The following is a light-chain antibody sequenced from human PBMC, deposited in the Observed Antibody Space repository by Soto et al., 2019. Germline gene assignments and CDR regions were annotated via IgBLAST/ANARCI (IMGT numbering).Light chain of an antibody. CDR3: CSFAGSGTYV. CDR1: SSEVGSYNL. Sequence: QSVLTQPASVSGSPGQSITISCTGTSSEVGSYNLVAWYRQNAGKGPKLLIYEGSKRPSGVSDRFSGSRSGNTASLTISALQPEDEGDYFCCSFAGSGTYVFGPGTKVTVL. J-gene: IGLJ1*01. CDR2: EGS. V-gene: IGLV2-23*01.